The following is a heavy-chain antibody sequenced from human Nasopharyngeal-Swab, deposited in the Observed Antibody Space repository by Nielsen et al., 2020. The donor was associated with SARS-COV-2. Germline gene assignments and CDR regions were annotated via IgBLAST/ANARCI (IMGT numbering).Heavy chain of an antibody. J-gene: IGHJ6*03. Sequence: GESLKISCTASGFTFGDYAMSWLRQAPGKGLEWVGFIRSKAYGGTTEYAASVKGRFTISRDDSKSIAYLQMNSLKTEDTAVYYCTRSLGIAAAGTLLYYYYYYMDVWGKGTTVTVSS. CDR2: IRSKAYGGTT. CDR1: GFTFGDYA. CDR3: TRSLGIAAAGTLLYYYYYYMDV. V-gene: IGHV3-49*03. D-gene: IGHD6-13*01.